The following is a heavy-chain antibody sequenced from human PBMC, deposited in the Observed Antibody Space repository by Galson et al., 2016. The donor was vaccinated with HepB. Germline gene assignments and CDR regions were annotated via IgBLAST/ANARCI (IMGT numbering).Heavy chain of an antibody. CDR1: GDSISSNHW. CDR2: IFHRGSI. CDR3: ARDSLGIAARPVFDY. J-gene: IGHJ4*02. Sequence: SETLSLTCAVSGDSISSNHWWSWVRQSPGKGLEWIGEIFHRGSINYNPSLKGRVTISVDKSKTQFSLLLTSVTAADTALYYCARDSLGIAARPVFDYWGQGTRVTVSS. V-gene: IGHV4-4*02. D-gene: IGHD6-6*01.